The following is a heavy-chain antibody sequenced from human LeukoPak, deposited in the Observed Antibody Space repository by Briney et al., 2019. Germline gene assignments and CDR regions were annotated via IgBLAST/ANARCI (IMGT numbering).Heavy chain of an antibody. J-gene: IGHJ6*02. CDR3: ARGGQRTRGYAGLDV. D-gene: IGHD2-2*01. V-gene: IGHV3-30*03. CDR2: LPYSGDKE. Sequence: GRSLRLSCAASGFTLSGHGMYWVRQAQGNGLEWVAALPYSGDKEKYGDSVMGRFTISRDSSNNTLYLQMNSVRGEDTAVYYCARGGQRTRGYAGLDVWGQGTTVTVSS. CDR1: GFTLSGHG.